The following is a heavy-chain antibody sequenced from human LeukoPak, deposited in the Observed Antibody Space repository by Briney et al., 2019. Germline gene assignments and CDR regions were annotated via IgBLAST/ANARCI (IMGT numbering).Heavy chain of an antibody. CDR1: GGSISSSTYY. V-gene: IGHV4-39*01. D-gene: IGHD5-18*01. CDR2: IYYSGST. Sequence: PSETLSLTCSVSGGSISSSTYYWGWIRQPPEKGLEWIGSIYYSGSTHYNPSLKSRVTISVDTSKNQFSLKLRSVTAADTAVYYCATIHEYSYGNFDYWGQGTLVTVSS. CDR3: ATIHEYSYGNFDY. J-gene: IGHJ4*02.